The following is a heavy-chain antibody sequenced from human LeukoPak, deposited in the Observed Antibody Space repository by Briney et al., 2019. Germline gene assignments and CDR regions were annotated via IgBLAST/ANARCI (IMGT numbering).Heavy chain of an antibody. CDR1: GGSISSSNW. V-gene: IGHV4-4*02. J-gene: IGHJ5*02. CDR2: IYHSGST. CDR3: AGYDSSGYHPGGFDP. Sequence: PSGTLSLTCAVSGGSISSSNWWSWVRQPPGKGLEWIGEIYHSGSTNYNPSLKSRVTISVDKSKNQFSLKLSSVTAADTAVYYCAGYDSSGYHPGGFDPWGQGTLVTVSS. D-gene: IGHD3-22*01.